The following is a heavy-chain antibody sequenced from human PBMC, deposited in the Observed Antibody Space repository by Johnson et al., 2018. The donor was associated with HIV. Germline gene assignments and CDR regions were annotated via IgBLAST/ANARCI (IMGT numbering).Heavy chain of an antibody. V-gene: IGHV3-20*04. CDR2: ITWNGGST. D-gene: IGHD3-22*01. J-gene: IGHJ3*02. Sequence: VQLVESGGRVVWPGGSLRLTCAASEFTFGDFGMNWVRQAPGKGLDWVSNITWNGGSTTYADSVKGRFTISRDKAKNSVYLQMKNLRAEDTALYYCVRDLSFDSIGYSHAFDIWGQGTMVTVSS. CDR1: EFTFGDFG. CDR3: VRDLSFDSIGYSHAFDI.